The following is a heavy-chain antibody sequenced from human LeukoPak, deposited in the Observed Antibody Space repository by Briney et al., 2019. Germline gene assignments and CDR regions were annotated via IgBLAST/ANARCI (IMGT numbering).Heavy chain of an antibody. CDR3: ARQTCSGGSCYPHY. V-gene: IGHV4-39*01. D-gene: IGHD2-15*01. Sequence: SETLSLTCTVSGGSISSSSSYWGWIRQPPGKGLEWIGSIYYIGTTYYNPSLKSRVTISVDTSKNQFSLKLSSVTAADTAVYYCARQTCSGGSCYPHYWGQGTLVTVSS. CDR1: GGSISSSSSY. CDR2: IYYIGTT. J-gene: IGHJ4*02.